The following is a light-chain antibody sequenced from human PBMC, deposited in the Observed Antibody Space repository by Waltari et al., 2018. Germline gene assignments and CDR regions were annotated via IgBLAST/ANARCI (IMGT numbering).Light chain of an antibody. CDR2: DVS. V-gene: IGLV2-11*01. CDR3: CSYAGSSSLV. J-gene: IGLJ3*02. Sequence: QSALTQPRSVSGSPGQSVTIPSSGTSNDVGGYNYVSWYQQHPGKAPKLIIYDVSKRPSGVPDRFSGSKSGNTASLTISRLQSEDEADYFCCSYAGSSSLVFGGGSSLTVL. CDR1: SNDVGGYNY.